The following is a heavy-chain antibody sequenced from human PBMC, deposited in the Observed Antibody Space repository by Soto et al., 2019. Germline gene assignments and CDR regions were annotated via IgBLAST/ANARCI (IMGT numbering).Heavy chain of an antibody. Sequence: GDSVQVSCKASGGTFSSYAISWVRQAPGQGLEWMGGIIPIFGTANYAQKFQGRVTITADKSTSTAYMELSSLRSEDTAVYYCARDIKYDDSSGTTNGMDVWGQGTMLTVS. CDR1: GGTFSSYA. CDR2: IIPIFGTA. J-gene: IGHJ6*02. V-gene: IGHV1-69*06. D-gene: IGHD3-22*01. CDR3: ARDIKYDDSSGTTNGMDV.